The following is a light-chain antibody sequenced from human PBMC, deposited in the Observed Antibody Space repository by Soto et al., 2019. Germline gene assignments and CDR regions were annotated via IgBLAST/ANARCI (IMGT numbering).Light chain of an antibody. Sequence: GTLSLSPGERATLSCRASQSVSNNYLAWYQQKPGQAPRLLIYDASSRATGIPDRFSGSGSGTEFMLTISRLEPEDFAVYYCQQYGSSPPWTFGQGTKVDIK. J-gene: IGKJ1*01. CDR1: QSVSNNY. V-gene: IGKV3-20*01. CDR3: QQYGSSPPWT. CDR2: DAS.